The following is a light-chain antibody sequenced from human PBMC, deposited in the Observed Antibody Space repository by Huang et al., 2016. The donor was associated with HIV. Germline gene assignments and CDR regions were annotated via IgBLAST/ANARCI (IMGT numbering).Light chain of an antibody. Sequence: DIQMTQSPSSLSASVGDRVTITCRASQSIDKDLNWFQQKPGQAPKLLIYAASSLQRGVPSRFSGSGSGTDFTLTISSLQPEDFATYFCQQSYDTPPYTFGQGTKLEIK. CDR2: AAS. CDR1: QSIDKD. CDR3: QQSYDTPPYT. V-gene: IGKV1-39*01. J-gene: IGKJ2*01.